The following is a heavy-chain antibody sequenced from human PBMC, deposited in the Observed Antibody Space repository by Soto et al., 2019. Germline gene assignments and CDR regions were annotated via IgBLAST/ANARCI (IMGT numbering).Heavy chain of an antibody. CDR2: ISGSGDGT. CDR1: RFTFSSFA. CDR3: GKGRPAATAGTRVDY. D-gene: IGHD6-19*01. J-gene: IGHJ4*02. V-gene: IGHV3-23*01. Sequence: PGGSLRLSCAASRFTFSSFAMTWVRQAPGKGLEWVSGISGSGDGTYYADSVKGRFTISRDNSMDTLYLQMNNLRVDDTAVYYCGKGRPAATAGTRVDYWGQGTLVTVSS.